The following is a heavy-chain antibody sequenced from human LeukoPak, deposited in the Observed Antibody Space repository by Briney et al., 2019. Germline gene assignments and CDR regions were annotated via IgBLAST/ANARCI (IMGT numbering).Heavy chain of an antibody. J-gene: IGHJ4*02. Sequence: ASVKVSCKASGYTFTSYYMHWVRQAPGQGLEWMGIINPSGGSTSYAQKFQGRVTMTRDMSTSTVYMELSSLRSEDTAVYYCARDTGPLGYCSSTCCYSFDYWGQRTLVTVSS. D-gene: IGHD2-2*01. CDR3: ARDTGPLGYCSSTCCYSFDY. CDR2: INPSGGST. V-gene: IGHV1-46*01. CDR1: GYTFTSYY.